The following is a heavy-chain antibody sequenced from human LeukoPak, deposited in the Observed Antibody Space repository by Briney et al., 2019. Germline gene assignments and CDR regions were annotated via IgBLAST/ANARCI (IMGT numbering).Heavy chain of an antibody. Sequence: PSETLSLTCTVSGGSISGYYWSWFRQPPGKGLEWIGYMYYSGSTNYNPSLRSRVTISVDTSKNQFSLTLSSVTAADTAVYYCARRGGHGGSFDYWGQGTLVTVSS. CDR1: GGSISGYY. D-gene: IGHD4-23*01. J-gene: IGHJ4*02. CDR3: ARRGGHGGSFDY. V-gene: IGHV4-59*08. CDR2: MYYSGST.